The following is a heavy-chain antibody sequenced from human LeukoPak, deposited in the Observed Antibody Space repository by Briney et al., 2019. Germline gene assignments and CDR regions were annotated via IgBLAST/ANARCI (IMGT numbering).Heavy chain of an antibody. CDR3: ARSPHNFYYDSSGYHPLDTFDM. Sequence: PGGSLRLSCAAAGLTFSSYGMHWVRQAPGKGLEWVAVISYDGSRTNYIDSVKGRFTISRDKSKTTLYLQMDSLRPEDTAVYFCARSPHNFYYDSSGYHPLDTFDMWGQGTMVTVPS. J-gene: IGHJ3*02. D-gene: IGHD3-22*01. CDR2: ISYDGSRT. V-gene: IGHV3-30*03. CDR1: GLTFSSYG.